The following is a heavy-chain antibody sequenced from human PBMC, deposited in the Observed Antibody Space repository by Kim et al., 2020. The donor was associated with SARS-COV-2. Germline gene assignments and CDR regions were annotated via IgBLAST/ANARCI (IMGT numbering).Heavy chain of an antibody. J-gene: IGHJ6*02. CDR3: ARDRASGTGEVGGGMDV. CDR1: GFTFSSYS. CDR2: ISSSSSYI. V-gene: IGHV3-21*01. D-gene: IGHD6-13*01. Sequence: GGSLRLSCAASGFTFSSYSMNWVRQAPGKGLEWVSSISSSSSYIYYADSVKGRFTISRDNAKNSLYLQMNSLRAEDTAVYYCARDRASGTGEVGGGMDVWGQGTTVTVSS.